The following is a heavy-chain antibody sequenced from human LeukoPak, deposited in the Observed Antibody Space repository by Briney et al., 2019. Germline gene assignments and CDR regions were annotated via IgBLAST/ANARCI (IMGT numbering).Heavy chain of an antibody. CDR2: IYHSGST. D-gene: IGHD2-15*01. V-gene: IGHV4-59*01. Sequence: PSETLSLTCTVSGGSISSYYWSWIRQPPGKGLEWIGYIYHSGSTYYNPSLKSRVTISVDRSKNQFSLKLSSVTAADTAVYYCARGGWYHGYWGQGTLVTVSS. CDR1: GGSISSYY. CDR3: ARGGWYHGY. J-gene: IGHJ4*02.